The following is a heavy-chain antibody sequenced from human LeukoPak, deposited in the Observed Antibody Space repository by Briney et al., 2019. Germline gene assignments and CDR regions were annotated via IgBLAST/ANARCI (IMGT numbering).Heavy chain of an antibody. CDR1: GYTFTSDG. CDR3: ASGMDYGLAHAFDI. V-gene: IGHV1-18*01. Sequence: ASVKVSCKASGYTFTSDGISWVRQAPGQGLEWMGWISAYNGNTNYAQKLQGRVTMTTDTSTSTAYMELRGLRSDDTAVYYCASGMDYGLAHAFDIWGQGTMVTVSS. CDR2: ISAYNGNT. J-gene: IGHJ3*02. D-gene: IGHD4-17*01.